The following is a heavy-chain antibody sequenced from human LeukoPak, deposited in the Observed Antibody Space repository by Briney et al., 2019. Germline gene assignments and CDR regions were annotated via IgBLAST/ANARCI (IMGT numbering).Heavy chain of an antibody. V-gene: IGHV1-46*01. CDR1: GYTFTSYY. D-gene: IGHD3-22*01. CDR2: INPSGGST. J-gene: IGHJ4*02. Sequence: AASVKVSCKASGYTFTSYYMHWVRQAPGQGLEWMGIINPSGGSTSYAQKFQGRVTMTRDMSTSTVYMELSSLRSEDTAVYYCARDMGEYYYDSSGYQPSDYWGQGTLVTVSS. CDR3: ARDMGEYYYDSSGYQPSDY.